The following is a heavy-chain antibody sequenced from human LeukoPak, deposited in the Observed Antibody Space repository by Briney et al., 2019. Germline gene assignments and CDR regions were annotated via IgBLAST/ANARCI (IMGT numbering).Heavy chain of an antibody. CDR3: ARVDSSAYKAFDY. D-gene: IGHD3-22*01. Sequence: SETLSLTCTVSGGSISSYYWSWIRQPPGKGLEWIGYIFHSGSTNYNPSLKSRVTISVDTSKNQFSLKLSSVTAADTAVFYCARVDSSAYKAFDYWGQGTLVTVSS. V-gene: IGHV4-59*01. J-gene: IGHJ4*02. CDR1: GGSISSYY. CDR2: IFHSGST.